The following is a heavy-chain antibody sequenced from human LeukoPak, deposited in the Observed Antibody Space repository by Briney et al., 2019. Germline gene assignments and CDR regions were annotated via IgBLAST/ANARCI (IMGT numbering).Heavy chain of an antibody. Sequence: GGSLRLSCAASGFTFSSHAMNWVRQAPGKGLEWVSYISISSSSVYYADSVMGRFTISRDNAKNSLYLQMNSLRAEDTAVYYCARTDLGATSHWGQGTLVTVSS. CDR1: GFTFSSHA. V-gene: IGHV3-48*01. CDR3: ARTDLGATSH. CDR2: ISISSSSV. J-gene: IGHJ1*01. D-gene: IGHD1-26*01.